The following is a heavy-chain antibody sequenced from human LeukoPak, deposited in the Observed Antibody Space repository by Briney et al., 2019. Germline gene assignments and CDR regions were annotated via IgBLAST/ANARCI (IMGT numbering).Heavy chain of an antibody. CDR2: IRSKADSYAT. Sequence: GGSLRLSCAASGFTFSDSGMHWVRQASGKGLEWVGHIRSKADSYATVYAASVKGRFTITRDDSENTAYLQMNSLKSEDTAVYYCATFPSGSYSAYWGQGTLVTVSS. CDR1: GFTFSDSG. D-gene: IGHD1-26*01. CDR3: ATFPSGSYSAY. V-gene: IGHV3-73*01. J-gene: IGHJ4*02.